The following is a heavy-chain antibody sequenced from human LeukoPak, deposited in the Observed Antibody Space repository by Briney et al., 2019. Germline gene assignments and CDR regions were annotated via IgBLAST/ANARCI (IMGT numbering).Heavy chain of an antibody. J-gene: IGHJ2*01. CDR1: GFTFSSYA. Sequence: GSLRLSCAASGFTFSSYAMTWVRQAPGKGLEWIGDVNHLGSTNSNPSLKSRVTISVQTSRNQVSLNLISVTAADTAVYYCARPMVRGAPHKYWHFDLWGRGTLVTVSS. CDR3: ARPMVRGAPHKYWHFDL. V-gene: IGHV4-34*01. CDR2: VNHLGST. D-gene: IGHD3-10*01.